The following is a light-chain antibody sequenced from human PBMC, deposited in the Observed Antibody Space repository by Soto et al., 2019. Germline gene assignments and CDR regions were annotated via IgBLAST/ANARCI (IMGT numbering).Light chain of an antibody. Sequence: QSALTQPSSVSGSPGQSITISCTGTNSDVGDYNYVSWYQRHPGKAPKVMIYEVSNRPSGVSNRFSGSKSGNTASLTISGLQAEDEADYYWRSYTSSATFVFGTGTKVTVL. CDR1: NSDVGDYNY. CDR2: EVS. J-gene: IGLJ1*01. V-gene: IGLV2-14*01. CDR3: RSYTSSATFV.